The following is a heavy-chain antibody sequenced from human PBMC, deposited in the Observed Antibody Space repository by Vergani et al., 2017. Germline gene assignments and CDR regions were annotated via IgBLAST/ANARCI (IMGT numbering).Heavy chain of an antibody. CDR3: ARTHCSSTSCRQNWFDA. CDR1: GYTFTGYY. D-gene: IGHD2-2*01. CDR2: INPNSGGT. Sequence: QVQLVQSGAEVKKPGASVKVSCKASGYTFTGYYMHWVRQAPGQGLEWMGWINPNSGGTNYAQKFQGRVTMTRDTSISTAYMELSRLRSDDTAVYYCARTHCSSTSCRQNWFDAWGQGTLVTVSS. V-gene: IGHV1-2*02. J-gene: IGHJ5*02.